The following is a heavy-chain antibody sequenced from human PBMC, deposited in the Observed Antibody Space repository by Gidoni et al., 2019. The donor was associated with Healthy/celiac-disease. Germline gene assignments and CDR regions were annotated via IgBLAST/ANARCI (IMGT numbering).Heavy chain of an antibody. CDR3: ARAQGDYSNPSSYYYYYGMDV. CDR2: IDWDDDK. CDR1: GFSLSTSGMC. D-gene: IGHD4-4*01. J-gene: IGHJ6*02. V-gene: IGHV2-70*01. Sequence: QVTLRESGPALVKPTQTLTLTCTFSGFSLSTSGMCVSWIRQPPGKALEWLALIDWDDDKYYSTSLKTRLTISKDTSKNQVVLTMTNMDPVDTATYYCARAQGDYSNPSSYYYYYGMDVWGQGTTVTVSS.